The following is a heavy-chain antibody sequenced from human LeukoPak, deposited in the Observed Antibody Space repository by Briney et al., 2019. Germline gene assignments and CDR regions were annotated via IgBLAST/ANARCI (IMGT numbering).Heavy chain of an antibody. CDR3: ARRSLRYFDWLSND. J-gene: IGHJ4*02. CDR1: GGSISSSSYY. CDR2: IYYSGST. V-gene: IGHV4-39*01. Sequence: RTSETLSLTCTVSGGSISSSSYYWGWIRQPPGKGLEWVGSIYYSGSTYYNPSLKSRVTISVDTSKNQFSLKLSSVTAADTAVYYCARRSLRYFDWLSNDWGQGTLVTVSS. D-gene: IGHD3-9*01.